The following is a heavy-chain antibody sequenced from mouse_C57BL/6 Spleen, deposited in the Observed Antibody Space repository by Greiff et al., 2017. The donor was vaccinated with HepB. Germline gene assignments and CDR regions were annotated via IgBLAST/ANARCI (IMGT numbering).Heavy chain of an antibody. CDR3: ARKRGPSNWEDFDY. CDR1: GYTFTSYW. V-gene: IGHV1-69*01. J-gene: IGHJ2*01. CDR2: IDPSDSYT. D-gene: IGHD4-1*02. Sequence: VQLQQPGAELVMPGASVKLSCEASGYTFTSYWMHWVKQRPGQGLEWIGEIDPSDSYTNYNQKFKGKSTLTVDKSSSTAYMQLSSLTSEDSAVYYCARKRGPSNWEDFDYWGQGTTLTVSS.